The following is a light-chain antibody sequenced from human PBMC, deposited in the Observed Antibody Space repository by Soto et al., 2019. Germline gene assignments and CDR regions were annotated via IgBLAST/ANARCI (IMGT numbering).Light chain of an antibody. CDR1: QGISSY. J-gene: IGKJ4*01. CDR2: DAS. Sequence: EIVLTQSPAPLSLSPGERATLSCRASQGISSYLGWYQQKPGQAPMLLIYDASNRATGIPARFSGSGSGTDFTLTISNLEPEDCAVYYGQHRSNWPLTFGGGTKVEIK. V-gene: IGKV3-11*01. CDR3: QHRSNWPLT.